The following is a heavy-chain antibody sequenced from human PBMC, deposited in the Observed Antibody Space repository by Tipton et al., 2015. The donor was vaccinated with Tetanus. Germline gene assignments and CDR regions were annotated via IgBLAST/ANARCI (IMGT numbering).Heavy chain of an antibody. D-gene: IGHD6-19*01. V-gene: IGHV4-34*01. CDR1: GDYLSDYY. Sequence: LRLSCGVFGDYLSDYYWTWVRQPPGKGLEWIGEIQRGGSTNYNPSLKSRVSMSLDTSKNQISLNLTSVTAADTAVYYCASLPKHWLAPRGAPWGQGTLVTVSS. J-gene: IGHJ5*02. CDR2: IQRGGST. CDR3: ASLPKHWLAPRGAP.